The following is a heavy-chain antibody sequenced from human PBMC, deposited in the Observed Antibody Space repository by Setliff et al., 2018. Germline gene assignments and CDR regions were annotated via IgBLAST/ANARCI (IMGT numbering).Heavy chain of an antibody. CDR1: GYTLTNYY. D-gene: IGHD3-22*01. V-gene: IGHV1-69*05. CDR3: VREGVDSRSSTDYRYYMDV. CDR2: TIPMFGTT. Sequence: RASVKVSCKASGYTLTNYYMHWVRQAPGQGLEWMGGTIPMFGTTEYAQKFQGRLTIITDESTNTAFMQLSSLRSDDTAVYYCVREGVDSRSSTDYRYYMDVWGKGTTVTVSS. J-gene: IGHJ6*03.